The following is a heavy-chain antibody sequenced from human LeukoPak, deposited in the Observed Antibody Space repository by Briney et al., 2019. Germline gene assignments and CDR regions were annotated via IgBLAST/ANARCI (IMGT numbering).Heavy chain of an antibody. Sequence: KAGGSLRLSCAASGFTFSSYSMNWVRQAPGKGLEWVSSISSSSSYIYYADSVKGRFTISRDNAKNSLYLQMNSLRAEDTAVYYCARDRNYDFWSGNSDYYYYYMDVWGKGTTVTVSS. CDR2: ISSSSSYI. J-gene: IGHJ6*03. CDR3: ARDRNYDFWSGNSDYYYYYMDV. V-gene: IGHV3-21*01. CDR1: GFTFSSYS. D-gene: IGHD3-3*01.